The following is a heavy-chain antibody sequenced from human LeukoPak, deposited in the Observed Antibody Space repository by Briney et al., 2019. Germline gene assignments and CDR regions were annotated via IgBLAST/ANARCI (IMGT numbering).Heavy chain of an antibody. CDR1: GGSISSYY. V-gene: IGHV4-59*05. CDR2: IYYSGST. J-gene: IGHJ4*02. D-gene: IGHD3-22*01. CDR3: ARQGLGDSSGYYGGVDY. Sequence: PSETLSLTCTVSGGSISSYYWSWIRQPPGKGLEWIGSIYYSGSTYYNPSLKSRVTISVDTSKNQFSLKLSSVTAADTAVYYCARQGLGDSSGYYGGVDYWGQGTLVTVPS.